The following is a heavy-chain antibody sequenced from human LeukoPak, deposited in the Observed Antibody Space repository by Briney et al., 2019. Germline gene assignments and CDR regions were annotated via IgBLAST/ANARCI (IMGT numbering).Heavy chain of an antibody. D-gene: IGHD3-22*01. CDR1: GYTFTSYY. CDR3: ARSHYYDSSGYYSVLYY. V-gene: IGHV1-46*01. Sequence: ASVKVSCKASGYTFTSYYMHWVRQAPGQGLEWMGIINPSGGSTSYAQKFQGRVTMTRDMSTSTVYMELSSLRSEDTAVYYCARSHYYDSSGYYSVLYYWGQGILVTVSS. J-gene: IGHJ4*02. CDR2: INPSGGST.